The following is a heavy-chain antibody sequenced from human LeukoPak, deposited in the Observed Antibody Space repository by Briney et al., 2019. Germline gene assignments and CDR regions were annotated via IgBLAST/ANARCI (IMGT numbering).Heavy chain of an antibody. J-gene: IGHJ6*02. V-gene: IGHV3-53*01. CDR2: IYSGGST. CDR3: AGAPVSRYYYYGMDV. D-gene: IGHD6-19*01. Sequence: GGSLRLSCAASGFTVSSNYMSWVRQAPGKGLEWVSVIYSGGSTYYADSVKGRFTISRDNSKNTLYLQMNSLRAEDTAVYYCAGAPVSRYYYYGMDVWGQGTTVTVSS. CDR1: GFTVSSNY.